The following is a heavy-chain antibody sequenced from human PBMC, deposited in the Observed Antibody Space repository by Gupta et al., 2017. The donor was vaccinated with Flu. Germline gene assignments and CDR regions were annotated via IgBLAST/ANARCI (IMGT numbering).Heavy chain of an antibody. V-gene: IGHV4-34*01. J-gene: IGHJ4*02. CDR3: VTVTSGYYCDY. D-gene: IGHD4-4*01. CDR2: INHSGST. Sequence: QVQLQQWGAGLLKPSETLSLTCAVYGGSFSGYYWSWIRQPPGKGLEWSGEINHSGSTNYNPSLKSRVTISVDTSKNQFSLKLSSVTAADTAVYYCVTVTSGYYCDYWGQGTLVTVSS. CDR1: GGSFSGYY.